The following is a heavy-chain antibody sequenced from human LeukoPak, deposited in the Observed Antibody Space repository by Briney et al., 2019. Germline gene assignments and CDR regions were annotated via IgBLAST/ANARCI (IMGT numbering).Heavy chain of an antibody. V-gene: IGHV3-30*02. Sequence: GGSLRLSCAASGFTFSSYGMHWVRQAPGKGLEWVAVIWYGGSNKYYADSVKGRFTISRDNSKNTLYLQMNSLRAEDTAVYYCAKEGYQIPFDYWGQGTLVTVSS. CDR3: AKEGYQIPFDY. D-gene: IGHD5-18*01. CDR2: IWYGGSNK. CDR1: GFTFSSYG. J-gene: IGHJ4*02.